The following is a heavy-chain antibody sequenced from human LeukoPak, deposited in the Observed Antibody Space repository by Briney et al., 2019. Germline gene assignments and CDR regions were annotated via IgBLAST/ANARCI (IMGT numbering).Heavy chain of an antibody. CDR1: GGSLSSSSHY. D-gene: IGHD6-13*01. CDR2: IYYSGPT. J-gene: IGHJ6*02. Sequence: SETLSLTCSVTGGSLSSSSHYWVWIRQPPGTGLEWIGSIYYSGPTFYSPSLKSRLTISVDTSKSQFSLKLTSVTAADTAVYYCARDDRSSTSSLQYFYNYYGMDVWGQGTTVTVSS. V-gene: IGHV4-39*02. CDR3: ARDDRSSTSSLQYFYNYYGMDV.